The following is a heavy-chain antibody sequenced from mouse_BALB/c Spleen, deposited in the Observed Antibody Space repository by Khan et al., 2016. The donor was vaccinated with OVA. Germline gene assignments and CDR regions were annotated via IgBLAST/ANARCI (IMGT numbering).Heavy chain of an antibody. CDR2: ISSGGSLT. V-gene: IGHV5-9-3*01. CDR1: GFTFSSYA. J-gene: IGHJ2*01. CDR3: VRVYFGYFDY. Sequence: EVELVESGGGLVKPGGSLKVSCAASGFTFSSYAMSWVRQTPEKRLEWVATISSGGSLTYYPDSVQGRFTISRDNSKNTLYLLMSSLRSEDTAMYYCVRVYFGYFDYWGQGTTLTVSS. D-gene: IGHD2-1*01.